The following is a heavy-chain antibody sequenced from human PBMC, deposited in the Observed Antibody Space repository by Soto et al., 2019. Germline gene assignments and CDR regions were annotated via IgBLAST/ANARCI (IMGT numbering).Heavy chain of an antibody. V-gene: IGHV4-38-2*02. J-gene: IGHJ6*02. CDR1: GYSIRSSSY. Sequence: SETLSLTCTVSGYSIRSSSYWGWIRQPPGKGLEWIGSIYSTGNTYYNPSLNSQVTISVDTSKNRFSLNVISVTAADTAVYYCRRSSRYSTDVWGQGTTVT. CDR2: IYSTGNT. CDR3: RRSSRYSTDV. D-gene: IGHD6-13*01.